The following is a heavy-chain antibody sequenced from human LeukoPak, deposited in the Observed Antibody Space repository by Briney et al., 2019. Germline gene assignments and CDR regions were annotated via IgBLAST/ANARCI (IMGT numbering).Heavy chain of an antibody. CDR3: ARVPPVGYDFWITDY. J-gene: IGHJ4*02. Sequence: GGCLRLSCVASGFTFSSYSMNWVRQAPGKGLEWVSSISSSSSYIYYADSVKGRFTISRDKAKNSLYLQMNSLRAEDTAVYYCARVPPVGYDFWITDYWGQGTLVTVSS. CDR2: ISSSSSYI. D-gene: IGHD3-3*01. CDR1: GFTFSSYS. V-gene: IGHV3-21*01.